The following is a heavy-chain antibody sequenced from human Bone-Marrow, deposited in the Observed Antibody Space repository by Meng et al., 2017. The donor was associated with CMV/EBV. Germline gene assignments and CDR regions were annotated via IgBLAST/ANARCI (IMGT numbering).Heavy chain of an antibody. V-gene: IGHV4-59*01. J-gene: IGHJ4*02. CDR1: GVSISRYY. D-gene: IGHD3-16*02. CDR2: IYYSGST. Sequence: SETLSLTCTVSGVSISRYYWSWIRQPPGKGLEWIGYIYYSGSTNYNPSLKSRVTISVDTSKNQFSLKLSSVTAADTAVYYCARGRGSYRSFDYWGQGTLVTVSS. CDR3: ARGRGSYRSFDY.